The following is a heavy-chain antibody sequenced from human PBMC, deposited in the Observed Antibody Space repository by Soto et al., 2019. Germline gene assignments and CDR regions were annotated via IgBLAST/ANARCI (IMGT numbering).Heavy chain of an antibody. D-gene: IGHD5-12*01. J-gene: IGHJ5*02. CDR2: LYYSGST. CDR3: SRDRSVATIQGCHP. Sequence: TPGKGLEWMGYLYYSGSTNYNPSLKSRVTISVHTSRNQFSLKLSSVTAADTAVYSCSRDRSVATIQGCHPWRPGTLVTVSS. V-gene: IGHV4-59*01.